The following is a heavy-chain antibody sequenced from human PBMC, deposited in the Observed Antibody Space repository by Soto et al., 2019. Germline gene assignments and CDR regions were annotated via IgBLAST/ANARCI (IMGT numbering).Heavy chain of an antibody. Sequence: QVQLVESGGGLVKPGGSLRLSCAASGFTFSDYYMSWIRQAPGKWLEWVAYISSSGSTIYYADSVKGRFTISRDNAKNSLYLQMNSLRDEDTAVYYCARISNDDYIWGRHHGWLGYWGQGTLVTVSS. CDR2: ISSSGSTI. CDR3: ARISNDDYIWGRHHGWLGY. CDR1: GFTFSDYY. D-gene: IGHD3-16*01. V-gene: IGHV3-11*01. J-gene: IGHJ4*02.